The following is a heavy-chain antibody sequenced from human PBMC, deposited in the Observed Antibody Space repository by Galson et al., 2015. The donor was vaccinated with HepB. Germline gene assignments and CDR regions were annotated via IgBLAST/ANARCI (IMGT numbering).Heavy chain of an antibody. J-gene: IGHJ6*02. CDR1: GGTFSSYA. V-gene: IGHV1-69*13. D-gene: IGHD3-16*02. CDR2: IIPIFGTA. CDR3: ARDSLRLGELSSPNYYYGMDV. Sequence: SVKVSCKASGGTFSSYAISWVRQAPGQGLEWMGGIIPIFGTANYAQKFQGRVTITADESTSTAYMELSSLRSEDTAVYYCARDSLRLGELSSPNYYYGMDVWGQGTTVTVSS.